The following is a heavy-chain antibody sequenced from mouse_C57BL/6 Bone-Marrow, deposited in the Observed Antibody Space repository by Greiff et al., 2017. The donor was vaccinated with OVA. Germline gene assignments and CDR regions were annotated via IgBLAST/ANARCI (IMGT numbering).Heavy chain of an antibody. CDR3: ARRPTYYFDY. CDR2: IYPRSGNT. V-gene: IGHV1-81*01. Sequence: QVQLQQSGAELARPGASVKLSCKASGYTFTSYGISWVKQRTGQGLEWIGEIYPRSGNTYYNETFKGQATLTADKSSSTAYMALRSLTSEDSAVYFCARRPTYYFDYWGQGTTLTVSS. J-gene: IGHJ2*01. CDR1: GYTFTSYG.